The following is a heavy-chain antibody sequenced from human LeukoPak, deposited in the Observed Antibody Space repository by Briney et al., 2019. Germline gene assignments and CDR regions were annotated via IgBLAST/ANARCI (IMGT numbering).Heavy chain of an antibody. CDR2: FDPEDGET. J-gene: IGHJ4*02. CDR1: GYTLTELS. V-gene: IGHV1-24*01. D-gene: IGHD4-17*01. Sequence: ASVKVSCKVSGYTLTELSMHWVRQAPGKGLEWMGGFDPEDGETIYAQKFQGRVTMTEDTSTDTAYMELSSLRSEDTAVYYCATDAWGFYGGYPLFDYWGQGTLVTVSS. CDR3: ATDAWGFYGGYPLFDY.